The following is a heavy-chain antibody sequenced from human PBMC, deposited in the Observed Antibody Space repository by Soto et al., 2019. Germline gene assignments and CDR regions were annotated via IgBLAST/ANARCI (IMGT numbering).Heavy chain of an antibody. Sequence: SETLSLTCTVSGGSISNYYWSGIRQPPGKGLEWIGYIYSSGSTNYNPSLKSRVTISADTSKNQVSLKLTSVTAADTAVYYCARDHPHSYGIYYFDYWGQGTLVTVSS. J-gene: IGHJ4*02. CDR2: IYSSGST. CDR3: ARDHPHSYGIYYFDY. CDR1: GGSISNYY. D-gene: IGHD5-18*01. V-gene: IGHV4-59*01.